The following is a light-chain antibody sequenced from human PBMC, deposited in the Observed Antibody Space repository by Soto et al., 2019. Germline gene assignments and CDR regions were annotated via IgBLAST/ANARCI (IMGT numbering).Light chain of an antibody. V-gene: IGLV2-14*01. J-gene: IGLJ3*02. CDR3: SSYISMIVRV. CDR1: SSDVGGYDF. CDR2: QVS. Sequence: QSALTQPASVSGSPGQSITISCTGTSSDVGGYDFVSWYQHHPGKAPRLIIYQVSNRPSGVSNRFSGSKSGNTASLTISGLQPEDEADYYCSSYISMIVRVFGGGTK.